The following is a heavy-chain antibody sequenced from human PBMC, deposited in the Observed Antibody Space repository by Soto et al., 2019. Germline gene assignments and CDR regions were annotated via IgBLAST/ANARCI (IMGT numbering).Heavy chain of an antibody. V-gene: IGHV4-34*01. J-gene: IGHJ2*01. CDR1: GGSFSGFY. Sequence: SETLSLTFAVQGGSFSGFYWTWIRQPPGKGLEWIGEINHSGSSNYNPPLKSRVTMSLDTSRNQFSLSLNSVTAADTAVYYCARMAGPWYFDLWGRGTLVTVSS. CDR3: ARMAGPWYFDL. CDR2: INHSGSS.